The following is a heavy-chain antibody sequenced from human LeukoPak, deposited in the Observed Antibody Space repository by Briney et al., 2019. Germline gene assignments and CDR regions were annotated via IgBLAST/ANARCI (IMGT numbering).Heavy chain of an antibody. CDR3: AGFYGSGSYCVY. CDR1: GFTVSTNY. J-gene: IGHJ4*02. D-gene: IGHD3-10*01. Sequence: GGSLRLSCAASGFTVSTNYMSWVRQAPGKGLEWVSVLYSAGSTYYADSVKGRFTISRDNFKNTLYLQMNSLRAEDTAVYYCAGFYGSGSYCVYWGQGTLVTVSS. V-gene: IGHV3-53*01. CDR2: LYSAGST.